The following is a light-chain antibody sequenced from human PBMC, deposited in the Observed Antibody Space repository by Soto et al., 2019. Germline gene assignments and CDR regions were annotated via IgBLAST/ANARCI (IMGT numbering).Light chain of an antibody. CDR1: QSISSW. V-gene: IGKV1-5*01. J-gene: IGKJ4*01. CDR3: QQYNSYSPALT. Sequence: DIQMPQSPSTLSASVGDRVTITCRASQSISSWLAWYQQKPGKAPKLLIYDASSLESGVPSRFSGSGSGTEFTLTISSLQPDDFATYYCQQYNSYSPALTFGGGTKVEIK. CDR2: DAS.